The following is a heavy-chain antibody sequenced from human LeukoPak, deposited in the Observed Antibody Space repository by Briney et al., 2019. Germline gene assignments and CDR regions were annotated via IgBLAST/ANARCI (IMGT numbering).Heavy chain of an antibody. J-gene: IGHJ3*01. CDR3: ASGNYYDSSGYG. D-gene: IGHD3-22*01. V-gene: IGHV4-39*01. Sequence: NPSETLSLTCTVSGGSISSSSYYWGWIRQPPGKGLEWIGSIYYSGSTYYNPSLKSRVTISVVTSKNQYSLKLSSVTAADTAVYYCASGNYYDSSGYGWGQGTMVTVSS. CDR2: IYYSGST. CDR1: GGSISSSSYY.